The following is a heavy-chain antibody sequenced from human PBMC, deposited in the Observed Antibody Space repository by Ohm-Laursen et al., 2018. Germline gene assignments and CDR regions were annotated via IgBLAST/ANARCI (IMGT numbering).Heavy chain of an antibody. Sequence: TQTLTLTCTVSGFSLSSTRMGVSWIRQPPGKALEWLAHIFSTDEKSYSTSLKSRLTISKDTSKSQVVLTMTNMDPEDTATYYCARTSIEASATAFDYWGQGTLVTVSS. CDR2: IFSTDEK. CDR3: ARTSIEASATAFDY. V-gene: IGHV2-26*01. CDR1: GFSLSSTRMG. D-gene: IGHD6-13*01. J-gene: IGHJ4*02.